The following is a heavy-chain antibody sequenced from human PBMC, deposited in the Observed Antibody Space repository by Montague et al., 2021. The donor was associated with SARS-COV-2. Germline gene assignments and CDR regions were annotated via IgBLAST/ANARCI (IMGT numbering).Heavy chain of an antibody. CDR2: IYHSGST. D-gene: IGHD3-3*01. Sequence: ETLSLTCAVSGYSIISGYYWGWIRQPPGKGLEWIGSIYHSGSTYYNPSLKSRVTISVDTSKNQFSLKLSSVTAADTAVYYCARGGEYYDFWSGYYKGDWFDPWGQGTLVTVSS. J-gene: IGHJ5*02. CDR3: ARGGEYYDFWSGYYKGDWFDP. CDR1: GYSIISGYY. V-gene: IGHV4-38-2*01.